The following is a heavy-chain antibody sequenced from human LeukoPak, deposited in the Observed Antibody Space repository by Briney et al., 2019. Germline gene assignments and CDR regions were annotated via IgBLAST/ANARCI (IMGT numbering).Heavy chain of an antibody. Sequence: AGGSLRLSCTASGFTFSGSAMHWVRQASGKGLEWVGRIRSKANSYATVYAASVKGRFTISRDDSKNTAYLQMNSLKTEDTAVYYCARASRSSGYRRLDYWGQGTLVTVSS. CDR2: IRSKANSYAT. CDR1: GFTFSGSA. D-gene: IGHD3-22*01. V-gene: IGHV3-73*01. J-gene: IGHJ4*02. CDR3: ARASRSSGYRRLDY.